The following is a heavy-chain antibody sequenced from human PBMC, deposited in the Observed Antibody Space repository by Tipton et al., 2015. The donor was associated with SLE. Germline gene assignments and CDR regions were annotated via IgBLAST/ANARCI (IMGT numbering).Heavy chain of an antibody. Sequence: TLSLTCTVSGGSISSHYWSWIRQPPGKGLEWIGYIYYSGSTNYNPSLKSRVTISVDTSKNQFSLKLSSVTAADTAVYYCARAPSGLVWFDPWGQGTLVTVSS. CDR1: GGSISSHY. D-gene: IGHD5-12*01. CDR3: ARAPSGLVWFDP. V-gene: IGHV4-59*08. J-gene: IGHJ5*02. CDR2: IYYSGST.